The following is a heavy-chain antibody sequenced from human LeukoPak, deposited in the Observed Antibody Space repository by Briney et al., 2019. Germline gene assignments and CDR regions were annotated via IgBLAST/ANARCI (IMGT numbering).Heavy chain of an antibody. D-gene: IGHD3-16*02. Sequence: GASVKVSCKASGYTFTGDYMHWVRQAPGQGLEWMGWINPNSGGTNYAQKFQGRVTMTRDTSISTAYMELSRLRSDDTAVYYCARKPYDYVWGSYPGGGYFDYWGQGTLVTVSS. V-gene: IGHV1-2*02. CDR1: GYTFTGDY. J-gene: IGHJ4*02. CDR2: INPNSGGT. CDR3: ARKPYDYVWGSYPGGGYFDY.